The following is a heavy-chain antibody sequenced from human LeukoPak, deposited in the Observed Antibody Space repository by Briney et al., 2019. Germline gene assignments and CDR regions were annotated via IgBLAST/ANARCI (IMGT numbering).Heavy chain of an antibody. J-gene: IGHJ4*02. CDR3: ARIRRDYYGSGSYYYPFDY. D-gene: IGHD3-10*01. Sequence: PSETLSLTCTVSGGSISSYYWSWIRQPPGKGLEWIGYIYYSGSTNYNPSLKSRVTISVDTSKNQFSQKLSSVTAADTAVYYCARIRRDYYGSGSYYYPFDYWGQGTLVTVSS. CDR1: GGSISSYY. V-gene: IGHV4-59*01. CDR2: IYYSGST.